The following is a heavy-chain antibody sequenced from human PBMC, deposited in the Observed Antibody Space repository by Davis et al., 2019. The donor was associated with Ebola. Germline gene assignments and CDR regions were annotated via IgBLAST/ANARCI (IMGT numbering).Heavy chain of an antibody. CDR2: IYYSGST. CDR1: GGSISSYY. V-gene: IGHV4-59*01. J-gene: IGHJ5*02. D-gene: IGHD6-19*01. CDR3: VRDKAVAGTVDP. Sequence: PSETLSLTCTVSGGSISSYYWSWIRQPPGKGLEWIGYIYYSGSTNYNPSLKSRVTISVDTSKNQFSLKLSSVTAADTAVYYCVRDKAVAGTVDPWGQGTLVTVSS.